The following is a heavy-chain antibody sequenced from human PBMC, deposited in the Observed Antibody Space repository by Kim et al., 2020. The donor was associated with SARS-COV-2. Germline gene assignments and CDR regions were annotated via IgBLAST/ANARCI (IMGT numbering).Heavy chain of an antibody. CDR3: ARGDYYDSSGYYYVTRNDAFDI. CDR1: GFTFSSYW. CDR2: IKQDGSEK. Sequence: GGSLRLSCAASGFTFSSYWMSWVRQAPGKGLEWVANIKQDGSEKYYVDSVKGRFTISRDNAKNSLYLQMNSLRAEDTAVYYCARGDYYDSSGYYYVTRNDAFDIWGQGTMVTVSS. V-gene: IGHV3-7*03. J-gene: IGHJ3*02. D-gene: IGHD3-22*01.